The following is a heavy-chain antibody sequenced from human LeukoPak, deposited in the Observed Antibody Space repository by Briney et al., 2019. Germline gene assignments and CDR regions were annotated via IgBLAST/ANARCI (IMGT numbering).Heavy chain of an antibody. CDR3: ARDLRGITMVRGVIRLGY. Sequence: ASVKVSCKASGYTFTSYGVSWVRQAPGQGLEWMGWISAYNGNTNYAQKLQGRVTMTTDTSTSTAYMELRSLRSDDTAVYYCARDLRGITMVRGVIRLGYWGQGTLVTVSS. V-gene: IGHV1-18*01. D-gene: IGHD3-10*01. J-gene: IGHJ4*02. CDR2: ISAYNGNT. CDR1: GYTFTSYG.